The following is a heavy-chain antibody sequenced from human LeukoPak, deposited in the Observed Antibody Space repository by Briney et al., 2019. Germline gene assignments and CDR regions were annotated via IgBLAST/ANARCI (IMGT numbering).Heavy chain of an antibody. CDR2: INHSGST. CDR1: GGSFSGYY. Sequence: PSETLSLTCAVYGGSFSGYYWSWIRQSPGKGLEWIGEINHSGSTNYNPSLKSRVTISVDTSKNQFSLKLSSVTAADTAVYYCARHASIAVAVNNWFDPWGQGTLVTVSS. D-gene: IGHD6-19*01. V-gene: IGHV4-34*01. CDR3: ARHASIAVAVNNWFDP. J-gene: IGHJ5*02.